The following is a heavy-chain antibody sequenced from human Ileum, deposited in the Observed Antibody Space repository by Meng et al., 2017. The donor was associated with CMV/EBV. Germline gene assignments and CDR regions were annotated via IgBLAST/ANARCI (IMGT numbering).Heavy chain of an antibody. Sequence: LPRAGPGLLTSSDTRHLPGSVSSASASTYYGNGCGQPAGTGLECIARIYTGGYTDYNPSLKSRVTMSVDTSTYQFLRNLSSVNAADTAVSYYARGQTVRRFEYWGLGTLVTVSS. V-gene: IGHV4-4*07. D-gene: IGHD4-17*01. CDR2: IYTGGYT. CDR1: SASASTYY. CDR3: ARGQTVRRFEY. J-gene: IGHJ4*02.